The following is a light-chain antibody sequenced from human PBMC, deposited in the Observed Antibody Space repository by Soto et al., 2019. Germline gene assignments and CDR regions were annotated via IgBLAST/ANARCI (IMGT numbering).Light chain of an antibody. CDR1: SSDVGTYNY. V-gene: IGLV2-14*01. Sequence: QSALIQPASVSGSPGQSITISCTGTSSDVGTYNYVSWYQQHPGKAPKLLIYEVSNRPSGVSNRFSGSKSGNTASLTISGLQAEDEADYYCSSCTTTNTLVFGTGTKVTVL. CDR3: SSCTTTNTLV. J-gene: IGLJ1*01. CDR2: EVS.